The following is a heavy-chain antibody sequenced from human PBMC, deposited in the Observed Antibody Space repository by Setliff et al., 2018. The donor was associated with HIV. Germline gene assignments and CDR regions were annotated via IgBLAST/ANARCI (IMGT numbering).Heavy chain of an antibody. V-gene: IGHV1-69*13. Sequence: ASVKVSCKASGGTFSSYAISWVRQAPGQGLEWMGGIILIFGTANYAQKFQGRVTITADESTSTAYMELSSLRSEDTAVYYCARVNGSWYERVLNYYYYMDVWGKGTTVTVS. CDR3: ARVNGSWYERVLNYYYYMDV. CDR2: IILIFGTA. CDR1: GGTFSSYA. J-gene: IGHJ6*03. D-gene: IGHD6-13*01.